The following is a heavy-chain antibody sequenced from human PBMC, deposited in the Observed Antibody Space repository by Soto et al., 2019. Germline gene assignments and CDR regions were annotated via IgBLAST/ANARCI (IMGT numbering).Heavy chain of an antibody. Sequence: QVQLVESGGGVVQPGRSLRLSCAAPGFTFSTYGMHWVRQAPGKGLEWVAVIWNDGSNKYYADSVKGRFIISRDNSKNTLSLQMNSLRVEDTAVYFCARAVGPFDYWGQGTLVTVSS. CDR3: ARAVGPFDY. J-gene: IGHJ4*02. CDR2: IWNDGSNK. V-gene: IGHV3-33*01. CDR1: GFTFSTYG.